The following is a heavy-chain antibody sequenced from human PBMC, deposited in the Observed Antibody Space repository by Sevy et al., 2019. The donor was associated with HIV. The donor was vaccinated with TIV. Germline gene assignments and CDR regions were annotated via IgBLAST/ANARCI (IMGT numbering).Heavy chain of an antibody. CDR2: ISYDGSNK. D-gene: IGHD3-3*01. J-gene: IGHJ3*02. CDR1: GFTFSSYA. CDR3: ARDLKETYYDFWSGYIAGTAGNAFDI. Sequence: GGSLRLSCAASGFTFSSYAMHWVRQAPGKGLEWVAVISYDGSNKYYADSVKGRFTISRDNSKNTLYLQMNSLRAEDTAVYYCARDLKETYYDFWSGYIAGTAGNAFDIWGQGTMVTVSS. V-gene: IGHV3-30-3*01.